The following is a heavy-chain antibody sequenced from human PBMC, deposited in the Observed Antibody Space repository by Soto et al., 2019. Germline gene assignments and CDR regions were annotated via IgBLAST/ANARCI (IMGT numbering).Heavy chain of an antibody. CDR1: GFTFSSYA. Sequence: ESGGGLVQPGVSLRLSCAPSGFTFSSYAMSWVRQAPGKGLEWVSAISGSGGSTYYADSVNGRFTISRDNSKNTLDLQMNSLRAEDTDVYYWARDRYSRFYFDYWGQGTLVSVSS. J-gene: IGHJ4*02. V-gene: IGHV3-23*01. D-gene: IGHD3-16*02. CDR3: ARDRYSRFYFDY. CDR2: ISGSGGST.